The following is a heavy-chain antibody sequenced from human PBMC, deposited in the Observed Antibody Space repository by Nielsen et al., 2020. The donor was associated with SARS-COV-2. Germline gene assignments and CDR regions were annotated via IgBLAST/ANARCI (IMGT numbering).Heavy chain of an antibody. D-gene: IGHD6-25*01. Sequence: SLKISCAASGFTCSIYAMHWVRQAPGKGLEWVAVVSNDGNIQYYSDSVEGRFTISRDNSKNTLYLQMNSLRAEDTAVYYCAKAFRSSDWVRAATDFWGQGTLVTVSS. V-gene: IGHV3-30*18. CDR1: GFTCSIYA. CDR2: VSNDGNIQ. CDR3: AKAFRSSDWVRAATDF. J-gene: IGHJ4*02.